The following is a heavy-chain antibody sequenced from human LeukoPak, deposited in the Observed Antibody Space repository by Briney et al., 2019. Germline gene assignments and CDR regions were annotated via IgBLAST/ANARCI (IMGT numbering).Heavy chain of an antibody. D-gene: IGHD6-19*01. V-gene: IGHV4-34*01. CDR1: GGSITDYY. CDR3: ARYDVGWYYFDY. CDR2: INHTGST. Sequence: PSETLSLTCALSGGSITDYYYNWVRQPPGKGLEWIGEINHTGSTTYNPSLKSRVIIAVDTSKNQFSLKLTSVTAADTAVYYCARYDVGWYYFDYWGQGTLVTVSS. J-gene: IGHJ4*02.